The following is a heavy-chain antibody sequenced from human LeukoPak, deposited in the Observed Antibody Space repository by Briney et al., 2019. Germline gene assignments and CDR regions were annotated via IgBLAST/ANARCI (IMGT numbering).Heavy chain of an antibody. CDR2: IYYSGST. D-gene: IGHD4-17*01. CDR3: AREKTDLDYGDYERGTSWFDP. CDR1: GGSISSSPYY. Sequence: SETLSLTCTVSGGSISSSPYYWGWIRQPPGKGLEWIGTIYYSGSTYYNPSLKSRVTIPVDTSKNQFSLKLTSVTAADTAVYYCAREKTDLDYGDYERGTSWFDPWGQGTLVTVSS. J-gene: IGHJ5*02. V-gene: IGHV4-39*02.